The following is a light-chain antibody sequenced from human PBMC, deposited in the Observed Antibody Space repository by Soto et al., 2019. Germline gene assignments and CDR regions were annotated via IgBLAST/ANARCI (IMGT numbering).Light chain of an antibody. CDR3: MQCTHWPST. V-gene: IGKV2-30*01. CDR1: HSLVYSAGNTY. J-gene: IGKJ5*01. Sequence: DVVMTQSPLSLPVTLGQPASISCRSTHSLVYSAGNTYLNWFQQRPGQSPRRLIYKVSDRDSGVPDRFSGGGSGTDFAAKITMVEGGDVGLYYGMQCTHWPSTFGQGTRLEIK. CDR2: KVS.